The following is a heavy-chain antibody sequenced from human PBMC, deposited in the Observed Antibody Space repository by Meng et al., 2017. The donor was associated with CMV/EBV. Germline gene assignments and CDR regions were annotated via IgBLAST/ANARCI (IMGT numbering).Heavy chain of an antibody. V-gene: IGHV4-61*01. CDR1: GGSVSSGSYY. Sequence: SETLSLTCTVSGGSVSSGSYYWSWIRQPPGKGLEWIGYIYYSGSTNYNPSLKSRVTISVDTSKNQFSLKLSSVTAADTAVYYCARTVRDGYPEPFWSYWGQGTLVTVSS. J-gene: IGHJ4*02. CDR3: ARTVRDGYPEPFWSY. D-gene: IGHD5-24*01. CDR2: IYYSGST.